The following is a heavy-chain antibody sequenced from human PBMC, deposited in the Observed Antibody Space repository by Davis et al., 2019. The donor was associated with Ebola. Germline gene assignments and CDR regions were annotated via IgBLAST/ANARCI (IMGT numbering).Heavy chain of an antibody. CDR1: GFTFDDYA. J-gene: IGHJ4*02. Sequence: GGSLRLSCAASGFTFDDYAMHWVRHAPGKGLEWVSGISWNSGSIGYADSVKGRFTISRDNSQNTVDLQMSSLRLDDTAIYYCASDHITIFGEEYYLDVWGRGSLVTVTS. V-gene: IGHV3-9*01. CDR2: ISWNSGSI. D-gene: IGHD3-3*01. CDR3: ASDHITIFGEEYYLDV.